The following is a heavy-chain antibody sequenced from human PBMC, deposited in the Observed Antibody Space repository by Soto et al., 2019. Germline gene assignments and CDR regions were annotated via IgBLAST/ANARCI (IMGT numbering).Heavy chain of an antibody. J-gene: IGHJ6*02. Sequence: ASVKVSCTASGYTFTSYGISWVRQAPGQGLEWMGWISAYNGNTNYAQKLQGRVTMTTDTSTSTAYMELSSLRSDDTAVYYCARDAPRIAATNYGMDVWGQGTTVTVSS. CDR2: ISAYNGNT. CDR1: GYTFTSYG. CDR3: ARDAPRIAATNYGMDV. D-gene: IGHD6-13*01. V-gene: IGHV1-18*04.